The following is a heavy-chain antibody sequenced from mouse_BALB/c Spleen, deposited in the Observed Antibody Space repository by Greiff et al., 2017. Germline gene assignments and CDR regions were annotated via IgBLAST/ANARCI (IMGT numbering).Heavy chain of an antibody. CDR1: GFTFSSYA. Sequence: EVQLVESGGGLVKPGGSLKLSCAASGFTFSSYAMSWVRQTPEKRLEWVASISSGGSTYYPDSVKGRFTISRDNARNILYLQMSSLRSEDTAMYYCARDRHRYDVRVWFAYWGQGTLVTVSA. CDR2: ISSGGST. V-gene: IGHV5-6-5*01. J-gene: IGHJ3*01. CDR3: ARDRHRYDVRVWFAY. D-gene: IGHD2-14*01.